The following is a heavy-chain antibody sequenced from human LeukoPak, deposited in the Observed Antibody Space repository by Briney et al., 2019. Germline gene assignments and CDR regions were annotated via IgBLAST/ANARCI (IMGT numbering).Heavy chain of an antibody. CDR2: IYSGGST. CDR3: ARALGSSKYYFDY. CDR1: GFTVSSNY. Sequence: GGSLRLSCAASGFTVSSNYMSWVRQAPGKGLEWVSVIYSGGSTYYADSVKGRFTISRDNSKNTLYLQMNSLRAEDTAVYYCARALGSSKYYFDYWGQGTLVTVSP. J-gene: IGHJ4*02. V-gene: IGHV3-53*01. D-gene: IGHD1-26*01.